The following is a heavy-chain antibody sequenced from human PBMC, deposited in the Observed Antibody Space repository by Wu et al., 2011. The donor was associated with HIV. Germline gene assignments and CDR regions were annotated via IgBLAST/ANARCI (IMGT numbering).Heavy chain of an antibody. CDR2: IIPIFGTA. J-gene: IGHJ5*02. Sequence: QVQLVQSGAEVKRPGSSVKVSCKASGGTFSSYAISWVRQAPGQGLEWMGGIIPIFGTANYAQKFQGRVTITTDEFTSTAYMELSSLRSEDTAVYYCARADYYDSSGYYFVYNWFDPWGQGTLVTVSS. V-gene: IGHV1-69*05. CDR3: ARADYYDSSGYYFVYNWFDP. CDR1: GGTFSSYA. D-gene: IGHD3-22*01.